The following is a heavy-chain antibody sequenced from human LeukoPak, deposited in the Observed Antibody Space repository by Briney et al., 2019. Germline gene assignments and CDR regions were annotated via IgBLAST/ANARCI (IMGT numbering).Heavy chain of an antibody. CDR1: GGSISSSSYY. Sequence: SETLSLTCTVSGGSISSSSYYWGWIRQPPGKGLEWIGSIYYSGSTYYNPSLKSRVTISVDTSKNQFSLKLSSVTAADTAVYYCARGRGGLFPPGYMDVWGKGTTVTVSS. CDR2: IYYSGST. D-gene: IGHD3-16*01. V-gene: IGHV4-39*07. CDR3: ARGRGGLFPPGYMDV. J-gene: IGHJ6*03.